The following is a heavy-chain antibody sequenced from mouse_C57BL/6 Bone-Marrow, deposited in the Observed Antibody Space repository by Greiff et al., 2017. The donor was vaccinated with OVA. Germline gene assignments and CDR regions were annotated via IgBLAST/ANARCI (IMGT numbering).Heavy chain of an antibody. CDR3: TRGGYYGSSPFDD. V-gene: IGHV5-9-1*02. CDR2: ISSGGDYI. CDR1: GFTFSSYA. J-gene: IGHJ2*01. D-gene: IGHD1-1*01. Sequence: EVKLVESGEGLVKPGGSLKLSCAASGFTFSSYAMSWVRQTPEKRLEWVAYISSGGDYIYYADTVKGRFTISRDNARNTLYLQMSSLKSEDTAMYYCTRGGYYGSSPFDDWGQGTTLTVSS.